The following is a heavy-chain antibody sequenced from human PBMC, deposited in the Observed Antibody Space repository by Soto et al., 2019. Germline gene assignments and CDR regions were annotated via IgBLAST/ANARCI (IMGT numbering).Heavy chain of an antibody. CDR2: ISYDGSNK. D-gene: IGHD3-22*01. V-gene: IGHV3-30-3*01. Sequence: GGSLRLSCAASGFTFSSYAMHWVRQAPGKGLEWVAVISYDGSNKYYADSVKGRFTISRDNSKNTLYLQMNSLRAEDTAVYYCARDMREEQRYYDSSGYYYWGQGT. CDR1: GFTFSSYA. CDR3: ARDMREEQRYYDSSGYYY. J-gene: IGHJ4*02.